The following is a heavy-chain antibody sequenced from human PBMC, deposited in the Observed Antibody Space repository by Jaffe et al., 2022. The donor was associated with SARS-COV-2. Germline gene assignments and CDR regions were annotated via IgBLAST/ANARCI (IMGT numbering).Heavy chain of an antibody. CDR1: GFTFGDYA. CDR3: SSQYPASCGGDCYPSH. V-gene: IGHV3-49*04. D-gene: IGHD2-21*02. CDR2: IRSKPYGGTT. J-gene: IGHJ4*02. Sequence: EVQLVESGGGLVQPGRSLRVSCTTSGFTFGDYAMNWVRQAPGKGLEWVGFIRSKPYGGTTEYAASVEGRFTISRDDSKSIAYLQMNSLKSEDTAIYYCSSQYPASCGGDCYPSHWGQGTLVTVSS.